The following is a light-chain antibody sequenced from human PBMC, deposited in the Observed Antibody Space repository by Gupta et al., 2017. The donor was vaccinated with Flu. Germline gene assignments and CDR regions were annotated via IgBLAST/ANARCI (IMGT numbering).Light chain of an antibody. CDR2: AAS. J-gene: IGKJ4*01. CDR3: LPHSTYPFN. Sequence: GQAPKRLIYAASSLQSGVPSRISGSGCGTEFTLTISSLQPEDFATYYCLPHSTYPFNFGGGTKVEIK. V-gene: IGKV1-17*01.